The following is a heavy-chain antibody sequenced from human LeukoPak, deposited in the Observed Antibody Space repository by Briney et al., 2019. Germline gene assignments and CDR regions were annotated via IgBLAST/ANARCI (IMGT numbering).Heavy chain of an antibody. CDR1: GGSISSGGYY. V-gene: IGHV4-31*03. CDR3: ASVQTFFGELLPAFDY. D-gene: IGHD3-10*01. CDR2: IYYSGST. Sequence: SQTLSLTCTVSGGSISSGGYYWSWIRQHPGKGLEWIGYIYYSGSTYYNPSLKSRVTISVDTSKNQFSLKLSSVTAADTAVYYCASVQTFFGELLPAFDYWGQGTLVTVSS. J-gene: IGHJ4*02.